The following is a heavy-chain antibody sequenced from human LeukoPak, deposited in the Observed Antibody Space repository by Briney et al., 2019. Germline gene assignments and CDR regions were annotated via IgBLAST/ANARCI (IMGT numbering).Heavy chain of an antibody. D-gene: IGHD6-13*01. CDR1: GGSFSGYY. CDR2: INHSGST. CDR3: AREASSSWYTTYYYCGMDV. Sequence: SETLSLTCAVYGGSFSGYYWSWIRQPPGKGLEWIGEINHSGSTNYNPSLKSRVTISVDTSKNQFSLRLSSVTTADTAVYYCAREASSSWYTTYYYCGMDVWGQGTTVTVSS. V-gene: IGHV4-34*01. J-gene: IGHJ6*02.